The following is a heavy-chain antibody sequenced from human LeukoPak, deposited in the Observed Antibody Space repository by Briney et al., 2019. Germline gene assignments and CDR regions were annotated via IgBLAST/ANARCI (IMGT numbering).Heavy chain of an antibody. Sequence: ASVKVSCKASGGTFSSYAIIWVRQAPGQGLEWMGRIIPILGIANYAQKFQGRVTITADKSTSTAYMELSSLRSEDTAVYYCARTLGPHAFDIWGQGTMVIVSS. CDR3: ARTLGPHAFDI. V-gene: IGHV1-69*04. D-gene: IGHD7-27*01. CDR2: IIPILGIA. CDR1: GGTFSSYA. J-gene: IGHJ3*02.